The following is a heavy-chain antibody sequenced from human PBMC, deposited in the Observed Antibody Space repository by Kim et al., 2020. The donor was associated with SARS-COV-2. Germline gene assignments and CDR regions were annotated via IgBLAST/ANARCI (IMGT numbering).Heavy chain of an antibody. V-gene: IGHV3-33*01. J-gene: IGHJ6*03. CDR2: IWYDGSNK. D-gene: IGHD3-9*01. CDR3: ARAKNFNSSPAIDV. Sequence: GGSLRLSCAASGFTFSSYGMHWVRQAPGKGLEWVAVIWYDGSNKYYADSVKGRFTISRDNSKNTLYLQMNSLRAEDTAVYYCARAKNFNSSPAIDVWGEGTADTV. CDR1: GFTFSSYG.